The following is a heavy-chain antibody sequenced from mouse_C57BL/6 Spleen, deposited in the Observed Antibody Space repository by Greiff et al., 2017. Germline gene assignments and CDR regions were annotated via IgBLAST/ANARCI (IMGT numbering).Heavy chain of an antibody. D-gene: IGHD1-1*01. V-gene: IGHV2-2*01. CDR3: ARNYYGSSSHFDY. J-gene: IGHJ2*01. CDR2: IWSGGST. CDR1: GFSLTSYG. Sequence: QVQLQQLGPGLVQPSQSLSITCTVSGFSLTSYGVHWVRQSPGKGLEWLGVIWSGGSTDYNAAFISRLSISKDNSKSQVFFKMNSLQADDTAIYYCARNYYGSSSHFDYWGQGTTLTVSS.